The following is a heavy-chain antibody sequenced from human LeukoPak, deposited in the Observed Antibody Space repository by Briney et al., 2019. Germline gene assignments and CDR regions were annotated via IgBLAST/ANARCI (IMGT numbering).Heavy chain of an antibody. D-gene: IGHD3-22*01. CDR3: ARDSDSSGYCDY. CDR2: ISSSSSYI. J-gene: IGHJ4*02. CDR1: GFTFSSYS. Sequence: GGSLRLSCAASGFTFSSYSMNWVRQAPGKGLEWVSSISSSSSYIYYADAVKGRFTISRDNAKNSLYLQMNSLRAEDTAVYYCARDSDSSGYCDYWGQGTLVTVSS. V-gene: IGHV3-21*01.